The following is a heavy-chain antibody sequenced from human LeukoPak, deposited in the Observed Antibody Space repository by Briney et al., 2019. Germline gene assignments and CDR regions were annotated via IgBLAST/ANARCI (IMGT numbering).Heavy chain of an antibody. Sequence: GGSLRLSCAASGFTFSSYAISWVRQAPGKGLEWVSAISGSGGSTYYADSVKGRFTISRDNSKNTLYLQMNSLRAEDTAVYYCAKGPGYSSSWYFDYWGQGTLVSVSS. CDR3: AKGPGYSSSWYFDY. V-gene: IGHV3-23*01. D-gene: IGHD6-13*01. J-gene: IGHJ4*02. CDR2: ISGSGGST. CDR1: GFTFSSYA.